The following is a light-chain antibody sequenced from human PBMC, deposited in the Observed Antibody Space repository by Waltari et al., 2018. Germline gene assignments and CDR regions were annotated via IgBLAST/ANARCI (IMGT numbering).Light chain of an antibody. J-gene: IGKJ3*01. CDR3: LQNSSYPPT. CDR2: ATS. CDR1: QDINGF. Sequence: DIQMTQSPPSLSASVGDTVTIACRASQDINGFLNWYQQKPGQPPQLLIYATSNLQTGVPSRFSGSRSGTEFILTVSNLQPEDFATYYCLQNSSYPPTFGPGTKLDIK. V-gene: IGKV1-17*02.